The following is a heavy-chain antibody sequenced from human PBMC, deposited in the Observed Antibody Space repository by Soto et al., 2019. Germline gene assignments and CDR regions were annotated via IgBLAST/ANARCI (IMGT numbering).Heavy chain of an antibody. CDR2: ISYSGST. J-gene: IGHJ4*02. CDR1: GGSISSYY. V-gene: IGHV4-59*08. D-gene: IGHD2-15*01. Sequence: QVQLQESGPGLVKPSETLSLTCTDSGGSISSYYWSWIRQPPGKGLEWIGYISYSGSTNYNPSLKSRVPIPVDTSKDQFSLKLSSVTAADTAVYYCARRWGSAADYWGQGTLGTVSA. CDR3: ARRWGSAADY.